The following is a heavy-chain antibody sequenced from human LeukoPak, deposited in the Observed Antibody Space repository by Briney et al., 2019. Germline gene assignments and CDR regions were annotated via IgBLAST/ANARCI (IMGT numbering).Heavy chain of an antibody. Sequence: SQTLSLXCTVSSGSISSGNYYWSWIRQPAGKGLEWIGRIYTSGITNYNPSLNSRVTISIDRSNAQFPLKLSSVPAEDTAMYYRARSRMGDAFDIWGQGTMVTVSS. J-gene: IGHJ3*02. CDR1: SGSISSGNYY. D-gene: IGHD3-16*01. CDR2: IYTSGIT. V-gene: IGHV4-61*02. CDR3: ARSRMGDAFDI.